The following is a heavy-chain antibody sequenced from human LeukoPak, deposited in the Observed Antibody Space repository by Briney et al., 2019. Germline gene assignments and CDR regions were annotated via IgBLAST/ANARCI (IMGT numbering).Heavy chain of an antibody. CDR3: AKDDEGYYYDSSGASAEYFQH. V-gene: IGHV3-23*01. D-gene: IGHD3-22*01. Sequence: GGSLRLSCAASGFTFSSYAMSWVRQAPGKGLEWVSAISGSGGSTYYADSVKGRFTISRDDSENTLYLQMNSLRAEDTAVYYCAKDDEGYYYDSSGASAEYFQHWGQGTLVTVSS. J-gene: IGHJ1*01. CDR1: GFTFSSYA. CDR2: ISGSGGST.